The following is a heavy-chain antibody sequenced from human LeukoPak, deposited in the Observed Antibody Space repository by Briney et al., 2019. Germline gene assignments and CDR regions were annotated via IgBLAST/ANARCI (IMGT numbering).Heavy chain of an antibody. J-gene: IGHJ4*02. CDR1: GFTFSSYG. Sequence: PGRSLRLSCAASGFTFSSYGMHWVRQAPGKGLEWVAVISYDGSNKYYADSVKGRFTISRDNSKNTLYLQMNSLRAEDTAVYYCAKDGSGSWRPDYWGQGTLVTVSS. D-gene: IGHD1-26*01. V-gene: IGHV3-30*18. CDR2: ISYDGSNK. CDR3: AKDGSGSWRPDY.